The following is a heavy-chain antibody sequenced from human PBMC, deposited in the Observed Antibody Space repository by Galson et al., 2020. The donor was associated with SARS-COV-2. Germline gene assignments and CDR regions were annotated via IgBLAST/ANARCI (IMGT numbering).Heavy chain of an antibody. CDR1: GFTFGDYA. Sequence: GGSLRLSCTASGFTFGDYAMSWFRQAPGKGLEWVGFIRSKAYGGTTEYAAYVKGRFTISRDDSKSIAYLQMNSLKTEDTAVYYCTRDLFTIFGYYYYMDVWGKGTTVTVSS. D-gene: IGHD3-3*01. CDR2: IRSKAYGGTT. J-gene: IGHJ6*03. CDR3: TRDLFTIFGYYYYMDV. V-gene: IGHV3-49*03.